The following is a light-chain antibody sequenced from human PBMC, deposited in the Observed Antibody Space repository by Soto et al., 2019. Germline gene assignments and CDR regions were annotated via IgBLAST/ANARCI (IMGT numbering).Light chain of an antibody. CDR3: CSYGDNNYFV. Sequence: QSVLTQPPSASGSPGQSVTISCTGTSSDVRCYKYVAWYQQRPGKAPKLMIYEVNERPSGVPDRFSGSKSGNTASLTVSGLQAEDEDDYYCCSYGDNNYFVFGTGTKLTVL. V-gene: IGLV2-8*01. CDR2: EVN. J-gene: IGLJ1*01. CDR1: SSDVRCYKY.